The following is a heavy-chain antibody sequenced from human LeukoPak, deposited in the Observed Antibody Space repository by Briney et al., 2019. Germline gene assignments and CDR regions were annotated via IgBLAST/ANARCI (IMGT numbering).Heavy chain of an antibody. CDR3: ARGKDQSKTGDS. CDR1: GGSFSDYY. V-gene: IGHV4-34*01. D-gene: IGHD2-2*01. J-gene: IGHJ4*02. CDR2: IHQYGHT. Sequence: SETLSLTCAVYGGSFSDYYWSWIRQPPGKGLEWLGEIHQYGHTNLNPSLRSRVSISIDTPNNQFSLKLASVTVTETALYYCARGKDQSKTGDSWGQGTLVTVSS.